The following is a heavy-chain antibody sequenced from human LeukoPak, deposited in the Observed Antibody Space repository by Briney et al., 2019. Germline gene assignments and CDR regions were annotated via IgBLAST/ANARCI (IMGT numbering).Heavy chain of an antibody. CDR2: IYSGGST. CDR3: ARDSEFYYGMDV. Sequence: GGSLRLSCAASGFTVSSNYMSWVRQAPGKGLEWFSVIYSGGSTYYADSVKGRFTISRDNSKNTLYLQMNSLRAEDTAVYYCARDSEFYYGMDVWGQGTTVTVSS. J-gene: IGHJ6*02. CDR1: GFTVSSNY. D-gene: IGHD3-10*01. V-gene: IGHV3-53*01.